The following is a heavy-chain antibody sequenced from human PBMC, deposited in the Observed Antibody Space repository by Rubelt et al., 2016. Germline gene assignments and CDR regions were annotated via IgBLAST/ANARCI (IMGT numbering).Heavy chain of an antibody. V-gene: IGHV3-9*01. D-gene: IGHD1-1*01. CDR1: GFTLDDYA. J-gene: IGHJ4*02. CDR2: ISWNSGSI. CDR3: AQGGTYNWNDASYYFDY. Sequence: GGGLVQPGRSLRLSCAASGFTLDDYAMHWVRQAPGKGLEWVSGISWNSGSIGYADSVKGRFTISRDNAKNSLYLQMNSLRADDTAFYYCAQGGTYNWNDASYYFDYWGQGTLVTVSS.